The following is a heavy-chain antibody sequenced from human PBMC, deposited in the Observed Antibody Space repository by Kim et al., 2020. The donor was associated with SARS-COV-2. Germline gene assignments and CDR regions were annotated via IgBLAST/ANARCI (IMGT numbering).Heavy chain of an antibody. D-gene: IGHD4-17*01. V-gene: IGHV3-21*01. Sequence: SGKGRFTISRDNAKNSLYLQMNSLRAEDTAVYYCARDPGPDSTVAHGGVWGQGTLVTVSS. J-gene: IGHJ4*02. CDR3: ARDPGPDSTVAHGGV.